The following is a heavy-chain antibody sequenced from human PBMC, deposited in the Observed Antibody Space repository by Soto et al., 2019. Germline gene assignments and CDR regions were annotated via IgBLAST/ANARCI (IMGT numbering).Heavy chain of an antibody. D-gene: IGHD3-3*01. V-gene: IGHV1-69*01. Sequence: QVQLVQSGAEVKKPGSSVKVSCKASGGTFSSYAISWVRQAPGQGLEWMGGIIPIFGTANYAQKFQGRVTIPGEEPTSTAYRGLSSGISEDTAVYYCARGAFFGVVRGTYSFDYGGQEPRVPVSS. CDR1: GGTFSSYA. CDR3: ARGAFFGVVRGTYSFDY. CDR2: IIPIFGTA. J-gene: IGHJ4*02.